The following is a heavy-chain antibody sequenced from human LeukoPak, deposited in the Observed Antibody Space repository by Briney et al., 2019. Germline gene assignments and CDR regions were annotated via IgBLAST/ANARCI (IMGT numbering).Heavy chain of an antibody. Sequence: ASVKVSCKASGYTFTGYYMHWVRQAPGQGLEWMGIINPSGGSTSYAQKFQGRVTMTRDTSTSTVYMELSSLRSEDTAVYYCARDPSTVTTAWNYYYYYGMDVWGQGTTVTVSS. J-gene: IGHJ6*02. CDR1: GYTFTGYY. D-gene: IGHD4-17*01. CDR2: INPSGGST. CDR3: ARDPSTVTTAWNYYYYYGMDV. V-gene: IGHV1-46*01.